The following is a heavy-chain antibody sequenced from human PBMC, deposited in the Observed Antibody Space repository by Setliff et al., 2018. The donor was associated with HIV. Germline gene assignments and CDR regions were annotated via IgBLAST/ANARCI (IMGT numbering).Heavy chain of an antibody. CDR2: IYYSGST. V-gene: IGHV4-39*01. J-gene: IGHJ4*02. D-gene: IGHD1-26*01. Sequence: SETLSLTCTVSGGSISSSSYYWGWIRQPPGKGLEWIGSIYYSGSTYYNPSLKSRVTISVDTSKNQFSLKLSSVTAADTAVYYCARRPPTADYWGQGTLVTVSS. CDR1: GGSISSSSYY. CDR3: ARRPPTADY.